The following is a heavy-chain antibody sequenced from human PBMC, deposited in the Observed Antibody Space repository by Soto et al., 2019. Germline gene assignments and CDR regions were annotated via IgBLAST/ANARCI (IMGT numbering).Heavy chain of an antibody. CDR2: IGGRGTNT. J-gene: IGHJ4*02. V-gene: IGHV3-23*01. CDR1: GFTFSANV. Sequence: GGSLRLSCAASGFTFSANVMNWVRQAPGKGLEWVSTIGGRGTNTYHAASVKGRFTISRDNSENMLYLQMNSLRAEDTAVYYCAKGRYCSDGSCYLDYWGQGTLVTVSS. CDR3: AKGRYCSDGSCYLDY. D-gene: IGHD2-15*01.